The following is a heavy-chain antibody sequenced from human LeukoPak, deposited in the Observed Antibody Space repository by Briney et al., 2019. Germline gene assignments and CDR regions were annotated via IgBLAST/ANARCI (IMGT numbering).Heavy chain of an antibody. Sequence: DGSLTLSRVASIFTFRTHWMNWVRQAPGKGLEWVATIKQDGSEKYYVDSVKGRFTISRDNAKNSLYLQMSSLRVEDTAVYYCAVGYNYGYTFDYWGQGPLVSVSS. CDR1: IFTFRTHW. CDR3: AVGYNYGYTFDY. CDR2: IKQDGSEK. D-gene: IGHD5-18*01. V-gene: IGHV3-7*05. J-gene: IGHJ4*02.